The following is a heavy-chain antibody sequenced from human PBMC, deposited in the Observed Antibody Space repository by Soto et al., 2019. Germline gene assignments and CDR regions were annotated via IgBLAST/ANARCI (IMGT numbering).Heavy chain of an antibody. D-gene: IGHD3-22*01. CDR2: IKQDGSEK. V-gene: IGHV3-7*05. CDR3: ARDVRDYYDSSGYYPYFDY. J-gene: IGHJ4*02. Sequence: GSLRLSCAASGFTFSSYWMSWVRQAPGKGLEWVANIKQDGSEKYYVDSVKGRFTISRDNAKNSLYLQMNSLRAEDTAVYYCARDVRDYYDSSGYYPYFDYWGQGTLVTVSS. CDR1: GFTFSSYW.